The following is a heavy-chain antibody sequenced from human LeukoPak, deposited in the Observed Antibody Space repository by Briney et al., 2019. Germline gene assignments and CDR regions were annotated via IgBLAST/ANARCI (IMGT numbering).Heavy chain of an antibody. CDR1: GFTFSSYN. CDR2: ISSNGKTI. J-gene: IGHJ4*02. Sequence: GGSLRLSCATSGFTFSSYNMNWVRQAPGKGLEWVSFISSNGKTIHYADSVKGRFTISRDNAKNSLYLQMNSLRAEDTAVYYCARIHSSGPDWGQGTLVTVSS. CDR3: ARIHSSGPD. V-gene: IGHV3-48*04. D-gene: IGHD6-19*01.